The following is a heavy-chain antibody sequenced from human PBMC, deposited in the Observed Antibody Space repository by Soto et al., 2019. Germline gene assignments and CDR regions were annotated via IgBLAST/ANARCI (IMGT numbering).Heavy chain of an antibody. CDR2: ISYDGGHK. CDR1: GFTFSSYA. D-gene: IGHD4-4*01. V-gene: IGHV3-30-3*01. CDR3: ARVKTDYSNPRGPFFFYGMDV. J-gene: IGHJ6*02. Sequence: LRLSCAASGFTFSSYAMHWVRQAPGKGLEWVAGISYDGGHKFYGDSVRGRFTISRDSSKTTVFLQMNSLRPEDTAAYYCARVKTDYSNPRGPFFFYGMDVWGQGTTVTVSS.